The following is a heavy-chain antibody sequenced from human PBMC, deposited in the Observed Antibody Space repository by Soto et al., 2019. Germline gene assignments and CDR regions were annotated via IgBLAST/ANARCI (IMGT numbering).Heavy chain of an antibody. CDR1: GFSFSSYW. CDR2: IAHDGSEK. CDR3: ARESNAHLDY. J-gene: IGHJ4*02. Sequence: GSLRLSCAVSGFSFSSYWMSWVRQAPGRGLEWVATIAHDGSEKFYVDSVKGRFTISRDNTKNSLYLQMNSLRAEDTALYYCARESNAHLDYWGQGTMVTVSS. D-gene: IGHD7-27*01. V-gene: IGHV3-7*01.